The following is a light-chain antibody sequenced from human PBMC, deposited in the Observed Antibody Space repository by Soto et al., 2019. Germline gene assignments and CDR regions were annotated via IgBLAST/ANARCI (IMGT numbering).Light chain of an antibody. Sequence: QSVLTQPPSVSGAPGQRVTISCTGSSSNIGAGYDVHWYQQLPGTAPKRLIYGNSNRPSGVPDRFSGSKSGTSASLAITGVQAEDEADYYCQSYDSSVRVVFGGGTKLTVL. CDR2: GNS. CDR3: QSYDSSVRVV. CDR1: SSNIGAGYD. J-gene: IGLJ2*01. V-gene: IGLV1-40*01.